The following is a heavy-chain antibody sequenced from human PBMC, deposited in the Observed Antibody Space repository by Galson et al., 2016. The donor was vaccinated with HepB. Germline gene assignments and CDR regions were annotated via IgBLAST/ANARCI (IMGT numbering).Heavy chain of an antibody. V-gene: IGHV3-23*01. J-gene: IGHJ4*02. D-gene: IGHD3-22*01. CDR3: AKGDYYDSSGYFPFDY. Sequence: SLRLSCAASGFTFSSYAVSWVRQAPGKGLEWVSAISGSGGSTYYADSVKGRFTISRDNSKNTLYLQMNSLRAGDTAVYYCAKGDYYDSSGYFPFDYWGQGTLVTVSS. CDR2: ISGSGGST. CDR1: GFTFSSYA.